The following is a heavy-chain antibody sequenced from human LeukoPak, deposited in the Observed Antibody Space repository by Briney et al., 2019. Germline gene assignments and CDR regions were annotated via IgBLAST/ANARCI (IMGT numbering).Heavy chain of an antibody. CDR3: ARCSSSRDFDY. D-gene: IGHD6-13*01. V-gene: IGHV3-11*03. CDR2: ISSSSSYT. Sequence: GGSLRLSCAASGFTFSDYYMSWIRQAPGKGLEWVSYISSSSSYTNYADSVKGRFTISRDNAKNSLYLQMNSLRAEDTAVYYCARCSSSRDFDYWGQGTLVTVSS. J-gene: IGHJ4*02. CDR1: GFTFSDYY.